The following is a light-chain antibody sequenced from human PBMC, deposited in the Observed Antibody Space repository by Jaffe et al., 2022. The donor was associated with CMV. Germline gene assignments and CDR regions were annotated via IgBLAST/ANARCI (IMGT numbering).Light chain of an antibody. CDR1: QGIDKW. V-gene: IGKV1-12*01. Sequence: DIQMTQSPSSVSASVGDRVIITCRASQGIDKWLAWYQQKPGKAPRLLIYPASTLQTGVPSRFSGSGSAIEFTLTITGLQPEDFGTYYCQQGNSFPITFGQGTRVDIK. CDR2: PAS. J-gene: IGKJ5*01. CDR3: QQGNSFPIT.